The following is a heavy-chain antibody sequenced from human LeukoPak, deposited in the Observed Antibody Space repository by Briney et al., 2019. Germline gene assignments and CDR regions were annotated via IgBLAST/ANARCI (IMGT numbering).Heavy chain of an antibody. Sequence: SETLSLTCTVSGGSISGYYWSWIRQPPGKGLEWIGYIYYSGSTNYNPSLKSRVTISVDTSKNQFSLKLSSVTAADTAVYYCAGLAAVAGIKGINWFDPWGQGTLVTVSS. V-gene: IGHV4-59*01. D-gene: IGHD6-19*01. CDR1: GGSISGYY. J-gene: IGHJ5*02. CDR2: IYYSGST. CDR3: AGLAAVAGIKGINWFDP.